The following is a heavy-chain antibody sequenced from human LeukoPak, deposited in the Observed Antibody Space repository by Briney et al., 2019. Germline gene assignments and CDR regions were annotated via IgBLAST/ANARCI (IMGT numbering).Heavy chain of an antibody. Sequence: GGSLRLSCAASGFTFSSYSMNWVRQAPGKGLEWVSSISSSSSYIYYADSVKRRFTISRDNAKNSRYLQMNSLRAEDTAVYYCARDLTTVTGGGYWGQGTLVTVSS. J-gene: IGHJ4*02. D-gene: IGHD4-11*01. CDR2: ISSSSSYI. CDR1: GFTFSSYS. V-gene: IGHV3-21*01. CDR3: ARDLTTVTGGGY.